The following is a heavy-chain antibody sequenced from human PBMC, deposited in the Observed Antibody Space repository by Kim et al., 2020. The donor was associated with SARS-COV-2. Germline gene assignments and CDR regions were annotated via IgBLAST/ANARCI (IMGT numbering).Heavy chain of an antibody. CDR3: ARAIPYSSSSRGDGDY. D-gene: IGHD6-6*01. CDR2: IYHSGST. CDR1: GYSISGGYY. J-gene: IGHJ4*02. Sequence: SETLSLTCTVSGYSISGGYYWGWIRQPPGKGLEWIGSIYHSGSTYYNPSLKSRVTISVDTSKNQFSLKLSSVTAADTAVYYCARAIPYSSSSRGDGDYWGQGTLVTVSS. V-gene: IGHV4-38-2*02.